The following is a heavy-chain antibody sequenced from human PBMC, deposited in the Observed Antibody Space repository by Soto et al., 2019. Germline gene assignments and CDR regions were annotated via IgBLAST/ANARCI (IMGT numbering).Heavy chain of an antibody. CDR2: VSSDGMNV. Sequence: QVQLVESGGGVVQPGKSLRLSCAVSGFNFRSLAVHWVRQSPVKGPEWVAAVSSDGMNVHYAYSVKGRFTISRDDSETTVYLQLNSLRGDDTAMYYWAKEPTSMMVVGYFAYWGQGTLVTVSS. J-gene: IGHJ4*02. CDR3: AKEPTSMMVVGYFAY. CDR1: GFNFRSLA. D-gene: IGHD3-22*01. V-gene: IGHV3-30*18.